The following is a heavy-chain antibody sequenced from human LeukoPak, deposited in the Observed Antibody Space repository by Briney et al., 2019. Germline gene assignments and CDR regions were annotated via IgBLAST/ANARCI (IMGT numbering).Heavy chain of an antibody. CDR2: INQDGSVK. CDR3: AKDGALSTSWYFYCDY. J-gene: IGHJ4*02. Sequence: GGSLRLSCSASGFTFSSYWMSWVRQAPGKGLEWVANINQDGSVKYHVDSVKGRFTISRDNARNSLYLQMNSLRAEDTAVCYCAKDGALSTSWYFYCDYWGQGTLVTVSS. CDR1: GFTFSSYW. V-gene: IGHV3-7*03. D-gene: IGHD2-2*01.